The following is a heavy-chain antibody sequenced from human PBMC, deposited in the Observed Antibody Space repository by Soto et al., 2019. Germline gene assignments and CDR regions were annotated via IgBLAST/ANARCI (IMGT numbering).Heavy chain of an antibody. V-gene: IGHV3-23*01. CDR1: GFTFSSYV. CDR3: PKRSSASTFGY. J-gene: IGHJ4*02. D-gene: IGHD6-6*01. CDR2: ISGSDDST. Sequence: EVQLLESGGGLVQPGASLRLSCAASGFTFSSYVMSWVRQAPGKGLEWVSVISGSDDSTYYADSVKGRFTISRDNSKNALYLQMNSLRAEDTAVYYCPKRSSASTFGYWGQGTLVTVSS.